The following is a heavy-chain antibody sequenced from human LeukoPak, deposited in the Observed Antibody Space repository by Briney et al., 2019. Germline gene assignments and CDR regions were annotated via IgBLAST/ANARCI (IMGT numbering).Heavy chain of an antibody. CDR2: IIPIFGTA. V-gene: IGHV1-69*13. D-gene: IGHD3-10*01. J-gene: IGHJ4*02. Sequence: GASVKISCKASGGTFSSHAISWVRQAPGQGLEWMGGIIPIFGTANYAQKFQGRVTITADESTSTAYMELSSLRSEDTAVYYCAREGITMVRGVIIPSQNFDYRGQGTLVTVSS. CDR1: GGTFSSHA. CDR3: AREGITMVRGVIIPSQNFDY.